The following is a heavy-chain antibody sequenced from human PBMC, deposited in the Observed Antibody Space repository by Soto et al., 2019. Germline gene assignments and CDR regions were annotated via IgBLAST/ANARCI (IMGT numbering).Heavy chain of an antibody. D-gene: IGHD2-15*01. V-gene: IGHV1-46*01. CDR3: ARGRSDSGHDY. CDR1: GNIFTSYY. CDR2: INPRGSST. J-gene: IGHJ4*02. Sequence: GAVKVSGKASGNIFTSYYMHWVRQAPGQGREWVGRINPRGSSTSNSQKFQGRVTMTRDTSTSTVYMELSSLRSEDTAVYYCARGRSDSGHDYWGQGTLVTVSS.